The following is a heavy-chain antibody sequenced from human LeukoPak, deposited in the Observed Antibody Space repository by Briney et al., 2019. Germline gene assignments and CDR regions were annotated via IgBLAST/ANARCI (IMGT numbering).Heavy chain of an antibody. J-gene: IGHJ4*02. D-gene: IGHD2-21*02. CDR3: ARELVTAIHFYFDY. V-gene: IGHV1-69*05. Sequence: SVKVSCKASGGTFSSYAIGWVRQAPGQGREWMGRIIPIFGTANYAQKFQGRVTITTDESTSTAYMELSSLRSEDTAVYYCARELVTAIHFYFDYWGQGTLVTVSS. CDR1: GGTFSSYA. CDR2: IIPIFGTA.